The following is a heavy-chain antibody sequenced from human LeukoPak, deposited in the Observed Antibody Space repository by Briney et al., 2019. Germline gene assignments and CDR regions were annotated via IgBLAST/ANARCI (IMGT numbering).Heavy chain of an antibody. Sequence: GGSLRLSCAASVFTFSHYYMSWIRQAPGKGLEWVSYISSSSSYTNYADSVKGRFTISRDNAKNSLYLQMNSLRAEVTAVDYCARDRDAVQVFDYWGQGTLVTVSS. D-gene: IGHD3-10*01. CDR3: ARDRDAVQVFDY. CDR2: ISSSSSYT. J-gene: IGHJ4*02. V-gene: IGHV3-11*05. CDR1: VFTFSHYY.